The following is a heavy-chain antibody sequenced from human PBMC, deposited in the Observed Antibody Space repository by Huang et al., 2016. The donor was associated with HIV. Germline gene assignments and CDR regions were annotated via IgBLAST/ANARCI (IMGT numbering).Heavy chain of an antibody. CDR2: INPYNGNT. J-gene: IGHJ4*02. V-gene: IGHV1-18*01. CDR3: ARLWSRDGYNWDY. D-gene: IGHD5-12*01. CDR1: GYIFSDYL. Sequence: QVQLVQSGVEVKKPGASVKVPCKDSGYIFSDYLITWVRQAPGQGLEWMGWINPYNGNTKYSQKFQDRVTMTTDTSTSTAYMELRGLRSGDTALYYCARLWSRDGYNWDYWGQGTLVTVPS.